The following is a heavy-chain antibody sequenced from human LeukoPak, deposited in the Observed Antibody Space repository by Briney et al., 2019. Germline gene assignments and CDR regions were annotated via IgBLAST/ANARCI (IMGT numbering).Heavy chain of an antibody. Sequence: ASVKVSCKASGYTFTGYYTHWVRQAPGHGIEWMGWIIPSRDGTNYAQKFQGWVTMTRDTSISTAYMELSRLRSDDTAVYYCASEEALWFGELLDTTSRYGMDVWGQGTTVTVSS. CDR3: ASEEALWFGELLDTTSRYGMDV. CDR1: GYTFTGYY. J-gene: IGHJ6*02. CDR2: IIPSRDGT. V-gene: IGHV1-2*04. D-gene: IGHD3-10*01.